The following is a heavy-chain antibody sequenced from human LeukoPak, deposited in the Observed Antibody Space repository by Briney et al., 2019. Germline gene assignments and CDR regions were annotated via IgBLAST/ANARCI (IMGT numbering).Heavy chain of an antibody. Sequence: PSETLSLTCTVSGGSISSGSHYWSWIRQPAGKGLEWIGRIYTSGSTNYNPSLKSRVTISVDTSKNQFSLKLSSVTAADTAVYFCARGSSVGFEVVTADYFDYWGQGTLVTVSS. J-gene: IGHJ4*02. D-gene: IGHD2-21*02. V-gene: IGHV4-61*02. CDR1: GGSISSGSHY. CDR3: ARGSSVGFEVVTADYFDY. CDR2: IYTSGST.